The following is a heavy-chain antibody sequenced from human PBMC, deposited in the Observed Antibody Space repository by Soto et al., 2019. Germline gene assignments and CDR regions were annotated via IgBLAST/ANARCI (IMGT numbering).Heavy chain of an antibody. V-gene: IGHV4-34*01. CDR3: ARRVWGSYREFDY. CDR2: INHSGST. D-gene: IGHD3-16*02. CDR1: GVSFSGYY. Sequence: ETLSLTCSVYGVSFSGYYWSWIRQPPGKGLEWIGEINHSGSTNYNPSLKSRVTISVDTSKNQFSLKLSSVTAADKAVYYCARRVWGSYREFDYWGQGTLVTVYS. J-gene: IGHJ4*02.